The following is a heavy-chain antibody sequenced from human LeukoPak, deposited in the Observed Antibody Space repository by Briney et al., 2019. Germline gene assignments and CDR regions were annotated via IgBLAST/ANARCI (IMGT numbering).Heavy chain of an antibody. D-gene: IGHD4-17*01. J-gene: IGHJ3*02. Sequence: SETLSLTCTVSGDSINVRYWNWIRQSAGKGPEWIGRICGSGSTTYNPSLKRRATMAEDTSKNQIFLNLRSVTAADTAVYYCARDPRGYGDYPDAFDIWGQGTMVTVSS. CDR2: ICGSGST. V-gene: IGHV4-4*07. CDR3: ARDPRGYGDYPDAFDI. CDR1: GDSINVRY.